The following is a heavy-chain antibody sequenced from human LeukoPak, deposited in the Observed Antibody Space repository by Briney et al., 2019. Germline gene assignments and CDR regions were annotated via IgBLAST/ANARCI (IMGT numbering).Heavy chain of an antibody. D-gene: IGHD6-13*01. CDR2: IWYDGSNK. Sequence: QPGGSLRLSCAASGFTFSSYGMHWVRQAPGKGLVWVAVIWYDGSNKYYADSVKGRFTISRDNSKNTLYLQMNSLRAEDTAVYYCAKDLQYSSSWGFDYWGQGTLVTVSS. CDR1: GFTFSSYG. J-gene: IGHJ4*02. CDR3: AKDLQYSSSWGFDY. V-gene: IGHV3-33*06.